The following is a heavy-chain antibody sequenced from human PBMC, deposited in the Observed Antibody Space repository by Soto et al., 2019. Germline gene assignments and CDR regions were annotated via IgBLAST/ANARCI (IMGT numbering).Heavy chain of an antibody. J-gene: IGHJ3*02. V-gene: IGHV3-9*01. D-gene: IGHD6-13*01. Sequence: GGSLRLSCAASGFTFDDYAMHWVRQAPGKGRDWVSGISWNSGSIGYADYVKGRFTITRENAKNSLYLQMNSLRSEDTASYYCAIENRRSGIAGDYAFDIWGQGTMVTVSS. CDR1: GFTFDDYA. CDR3: AIENRRSGIAGDYAFDI. CDR2: ISWNSGSI.